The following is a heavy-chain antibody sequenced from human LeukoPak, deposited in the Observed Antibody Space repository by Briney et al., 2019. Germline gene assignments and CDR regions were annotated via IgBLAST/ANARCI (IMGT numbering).Heavy chain of an antibody. Sequence: SVKVSCKASGGIFSSYAISGVRQAPGQGLEWMGGIIPIFGTANYAQKFQGRVTNTADESTSTAYMGLSSLRSGDTAVYTCARVAAAGSWFDPWGQGTLVTVSS. CDR2: IIPIFGTA. D-gene: IGHD6-13*01. V-gene: IGHV1-69*01. J-gene: IGHJ5*02. CDR3: ARVAAAGSWFDP. CDR1: GGIFSSYA.